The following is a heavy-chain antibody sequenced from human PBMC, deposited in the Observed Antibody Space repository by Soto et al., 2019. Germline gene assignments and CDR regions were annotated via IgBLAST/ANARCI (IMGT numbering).Heavy chain of an antibody. J-gene: IGHJ5*02. CDR2: INHSGNT. CDR1: GASLSDNY. D-gene: IGHD2-21*01. V-gene: IGHV4-34*01. CDR3: ARGKGEFDD. Sequence: QVHLQQWGAGLLKPSETLSLTCAVYGASLSDNYCNWLRQPPGKGLEWIGEINHSGNTNYNPSLRSRVTISIDTTKNQLSLNLRSVSAADTAVYYCARGKGEFDDWGQGTPVTVSS.